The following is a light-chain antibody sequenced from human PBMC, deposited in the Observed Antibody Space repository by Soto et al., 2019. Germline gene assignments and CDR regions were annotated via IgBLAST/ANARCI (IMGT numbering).Light chain of an antibody. V-gene: IGKV1-9*01. CDR3: QQLNSYPPF. CDR1: QGISSY. J-gene: IGKJ3*01. Sequence: DIQLTQSPSFLSASVGDRVTITCRASQGISSYLAWYQQKPGKAPKLLIYAASTLQSGVPSRFSGSRSGTKFTLTISSLQPEDFATYYCQQLNSYPPFFGPGTKVDIK. CDR2: AAS.